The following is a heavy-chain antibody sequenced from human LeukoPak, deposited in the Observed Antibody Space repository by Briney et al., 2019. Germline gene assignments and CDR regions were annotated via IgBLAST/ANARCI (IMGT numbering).Heavy chain of an antibody. D-gene: IGHD5-12*01. CDR1: GGSISSSY. CDR2: IYYSGST. Sequence: PSETLSLTCTVSGGSISSSYWSWIRQPPEKGLEWIGYIYYSGSTNYNPSLKSRVTISVDTSKNQFPLKLSSVTAADTAVYYCARLRGYVDSYFDYWGQGTLVTVSS. CDR3: ARLRGYVDSYFDY. J-gene: IGHJ4*02. V-gene: IGHV4-59*08.